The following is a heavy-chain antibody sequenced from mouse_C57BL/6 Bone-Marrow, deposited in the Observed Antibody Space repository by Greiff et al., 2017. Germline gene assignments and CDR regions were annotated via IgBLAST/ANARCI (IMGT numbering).Heavy chain of an antibody. CDR1: GFTFSSYG. V-gene: IGHV5-6*02. J-gene: IGHJ2*01. D-gene: IGHD2-2*01. CDR2: ISSGGSYT. Sequence: EVKLVESGGDLVKPGGSLKLSCAASGFTFSSYGMSWVRQTPDKRLEWVATISSGGSYTYYPDIVKGRFTISRDNAKNTLYLQMSSLKSEDTAMYYCARPSMVTRGDLFDYWGQGTTLTVSS. CDR3: ARPSMVTRGDLFDY.